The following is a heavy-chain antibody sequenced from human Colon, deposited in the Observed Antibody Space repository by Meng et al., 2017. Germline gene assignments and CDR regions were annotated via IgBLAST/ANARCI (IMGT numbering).Heavy chain of an antibody. Sequence: GESLKISCAGSGFTFSRYWFHWVRQAPGKGLVWVSRINEDGRTTNYADSVKGRFTISRDNAKNTLYLKMNSLRADDTAVYFCVWSFSGTNDFWGLGALVTVSS. CDR2: INEDGRTT. J-gene: IGHJ4*01. CDR1: GFTFSRYW. D-gene: IGHD1-26*01. CDR3: VWSFSGTNDF. V-gene: IGHV3-74*01.